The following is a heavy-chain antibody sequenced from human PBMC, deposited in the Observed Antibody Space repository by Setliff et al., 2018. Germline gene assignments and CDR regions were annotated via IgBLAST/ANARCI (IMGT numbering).Heavy chain of an antibody. Sequence: SETLSLTCTVSGGSISSSSYYWGWSRQPPGKGLEWIGSIYYSGSTYYNPSLKRRVTISVDTSKNPFSLKLSSVTAADAAVYYCARRETYYNFWSGYYAYWGQGTLVTVSS. CDR1: GGSISSSSYY. CDR2: IYYSGST. CDR3: ARRETYYNFWSGYYAY. V-gene: IGHV4-39*07. D-gene: IGHD3-3*01. J-gene: IGHJ4*02.